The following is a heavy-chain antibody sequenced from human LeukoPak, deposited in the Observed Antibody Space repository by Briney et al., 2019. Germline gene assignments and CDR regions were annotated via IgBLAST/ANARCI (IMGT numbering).Heavy chain of an antibody. V-gene: IGHV3-7*04. CDR3: AKDSPGYLAYDS. J-gene: IGHJ4*02. Sequence: GGSLRLSCAASGFTFSTYGMTWVRQAPGKGPEWVANIKEDGSATYYVDSVKGRFTISRDNAKKSLYLQMNSLRAEDTAVYYCAKDSPGYLAYDSWGQGTLVTVSS. CDR1: GFTFSTYG. CDR2: IKEDGSAT. D-gene: IGHD1-1*01.